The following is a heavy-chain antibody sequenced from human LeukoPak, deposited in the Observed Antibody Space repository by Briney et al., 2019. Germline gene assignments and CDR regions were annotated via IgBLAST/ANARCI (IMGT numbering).Heavy chain of an antibody. CDR1: GGSFSGYY. CDR3: ARGSILGYCSSTSCYTMGHYYGMDV. J-gene: IGHJ6*02. Sequence: SETLSLTCAVYGGSFSGYYWSWIRQPPGKGLEWIGEINHSGRTNYNPSLKSRATISVDTSKNQFSLKLSSVTAADTAVYYCARGSILGYCSSTSCYTMGHYYGMDVWGQGTTVTVFS. CDR2: INHSGRT. V-gene: IGHV4-34*01. D-gene: IGHD2-2*02.